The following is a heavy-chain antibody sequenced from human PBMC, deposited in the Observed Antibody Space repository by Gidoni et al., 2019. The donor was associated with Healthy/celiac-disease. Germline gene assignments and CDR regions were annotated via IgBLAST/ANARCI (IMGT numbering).Heavy chain of an antibody. Sequence: EVQLVESGGGLIQPGGSLRLSCAASGFTVSSNYMSWVRQAPGKGLEWVSVIYSGGSTYYAASVKGRFTISRDNSKNTLYLQMNSLRAEDTAVYYCARDNPETFFDYWGQGTLVTVSS. V-gene: IGHV3-53*01. CDR1: GFTVSSNY. CDR3: ARDNPETFFDY. CDR2: IYSGGST. J-gene: IGHJ4*02.